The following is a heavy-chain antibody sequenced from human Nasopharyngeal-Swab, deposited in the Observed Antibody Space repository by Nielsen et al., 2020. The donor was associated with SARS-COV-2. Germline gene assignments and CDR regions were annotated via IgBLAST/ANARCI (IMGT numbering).Heavy chain of an antibody. J-gene: IGHJ4*01. CDR3: TRCGGGCYSGRDY. CDR2: VRSKGNNYAT. V-gene: IGHV3-73*01. D-gene: IGHD2-15*01. Sequence: GESLKISCAASGFTFSDSAIHWVRQASGKGLEWVGRVRSKGNNYATAYSASVKGRFIIFRDDPTNTAYLQMNSLKTEDTAMYYCTRCGGGCYSGRDYWGQGTLVPGPS. CDR1: GFTFSDSA.